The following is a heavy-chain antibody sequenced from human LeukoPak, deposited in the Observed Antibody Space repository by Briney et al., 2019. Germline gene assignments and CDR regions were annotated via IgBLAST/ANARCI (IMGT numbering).Heavy chain of an antibody. V-gene: IGHV3-7*01. J-gene: IGHJ4*02. D-gene: IGHD3-22*01. CDR1: GFTFSSYW. CDR3: ASSGFSSGYYHGDY. Sequence: GGSLRLSCAASGFTFSSYWMSCVRQYPGKGLECVANIKQDGSEKYYVDSVKGRFTISRDNAKNSLYLQMNSLRAEDTAVYYCASSGFSSGYYHGDYWGQGTLVTVSS. CDR2: IKQDGSEK.